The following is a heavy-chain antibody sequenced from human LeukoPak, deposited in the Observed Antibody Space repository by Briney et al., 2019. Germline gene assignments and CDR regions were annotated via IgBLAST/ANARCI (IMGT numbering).Heavy chain of an antibody. CDR2: IRYDGGNK. Sequence: GGSLRLSCAASGFTFRSYGMHWVRQAPGKGLEWVTFIRYDGGNKYYADSVKGRFTISRDNSKNMLYLQMNSLRTEDTAVYYCAADYVWGSRDYWGQGTLVTVSS. D-gene: IGHD3-16*01. CDR1: GFTFRSYG. J-gene: IGHJ4*02. CDR3: AADYVWGSRDY. V-gene: IGHV3-30*02.